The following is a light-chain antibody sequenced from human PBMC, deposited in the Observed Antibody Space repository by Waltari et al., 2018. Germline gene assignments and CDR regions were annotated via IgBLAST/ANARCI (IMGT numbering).Light chain of an antibody. CDR3: QQYNNWPSMYT. V-gene: IGKV3-15*01. J-gene: IGKJ2*01. CDR1: QTISSN. CDR2: GAS. Sequence: EIVMKQSPATLSVSPGERATLSCRASQTISSNLAWYQQKPGQAPRPLIYGASTRATGVPARFRGSGSGTEFTLTISSLQSEDFAVYYCQQYNNWPSMYTFGQGTKLEIK.